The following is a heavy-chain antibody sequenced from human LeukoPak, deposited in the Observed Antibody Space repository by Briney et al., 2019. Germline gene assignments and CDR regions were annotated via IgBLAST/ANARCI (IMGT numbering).Heavy chain of an antibody. V-gene: IGHV3-49*04. CDR3: TRDLEVTTTTTGYYYYYGMDV. D-gene: IGHD4-17*01. CDR2: IRSKAYGGTT. Sequence: PGRSLRLSCTASGFTFGDYAMSWVRQAPGKGLEWVGFIRSKAYGGTTEYAASVKGRFTISRDDSKSIAYLQMNSLKTEDTVVYYCTRDLEVTTTTTGYYYYYGMDVWGQGTTVTVSS. CDR1: GFTFGDYA. J-gene: IGHJ6*02.